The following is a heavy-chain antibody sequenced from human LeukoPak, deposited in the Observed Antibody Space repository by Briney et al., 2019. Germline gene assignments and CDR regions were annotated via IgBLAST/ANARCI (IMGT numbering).Heavy chain of an antibody. Sequence: ASVKVSCKASGYTFTAYYMHWVRQAPGQGLEWMGWIDTNTGDTKYAQKFQGRVTITRDTSTGTAYMELSGLISGDTAVYYCASEAFCAGGRCYLQRVASWGPGTLVTVSS. CDR2: IDTNTGDT. CDR3: ASEAFCAGGRCYLQRVAS. CDR1: GYTFTAYY. V-gene: IGHV1-2*02. J-gene: IGHJ4*02. D-gene: IGHD2-15*01.